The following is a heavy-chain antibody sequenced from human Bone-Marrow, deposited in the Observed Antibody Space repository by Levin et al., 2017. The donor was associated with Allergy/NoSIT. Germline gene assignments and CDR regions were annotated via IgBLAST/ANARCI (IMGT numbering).Heavy chain of an antibody. CDR3: ARHGPPSSLFFDY. Sequence: PSETLSLTCTVSDDSISSTSYYWGWIRQPPGKRLEWIGSIYYSGSTYYNPSLESRLTISLDTSKKMFSLRLSSVTAADTAVYYCARHGPPSSLFFDYWGQGILVTVSS. CDR2: IYYSGST. CDR1: DDSISSTSYY. D-gene: IGHD2-2*01. V-gene: IGHV4-39*01. J-gene: IGHJ4*02.